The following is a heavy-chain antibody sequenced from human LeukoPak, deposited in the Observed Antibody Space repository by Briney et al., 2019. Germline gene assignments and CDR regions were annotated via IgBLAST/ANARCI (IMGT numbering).Heavy chain of an antibody. J-gene: IGHJ4*02. V-gene: IGHV1-69*04. CDR3: ARGDYYDSRGNY. Sequence: SVKVSCKASGGTFSSYAISWVRQAPGQGLEWMGRIIPILGIANYAQKFQGRVTITADKSTSTAYMELSSLRPEDTAVYYCARGDYYDSRGNYWGQGTLVTVSS. CDR1: GGTFSSYA. CDR2: IIPILGIA. D-gene: IGHD3-22*01.